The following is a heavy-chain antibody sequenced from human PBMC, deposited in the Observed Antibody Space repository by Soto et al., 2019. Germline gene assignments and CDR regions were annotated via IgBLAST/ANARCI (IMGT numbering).Heavy chain of an antibody. CDR1: GGTFSSYA. Sequence: QVQLVQSGAEVKKPGSSVKVSCKASGGTFSSYAISWVRQAPGQGLEWMGGIIPIFGTANYAQKFQGRVTITADESTSTAYMELSSLRSEDTAVYYCATGQLFDWNPTHYYYYGMDVWGQGTTVTVSS. CDR2: IIPIFGTA. J-gene: IGHJ6*02. D-gene: IGHD3-9*01. V-gene: IGHV1-69*01. CDR3: ATGQLFDWNPTHYYYYGMDV.